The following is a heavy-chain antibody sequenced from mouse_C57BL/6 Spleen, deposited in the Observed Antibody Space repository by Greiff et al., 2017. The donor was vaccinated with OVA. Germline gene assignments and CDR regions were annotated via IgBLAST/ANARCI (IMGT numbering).Heavy chain of an antibody. Sequence: VHLVESGAELVRPGASVKLSCKASGYTFTDYYINWVKQRPGQGLEWIARIYPGSGNTYYNEKFKGKATLTAEKSSSTAYMQLSSLTSEDSAVYFCARSSYYGSGYFDYWGQGTTLTVSS. CDR3: ARSSYYGSGYFDY. J-gene: IGHJ2*01. D-gene: IGHD1-1*01. V-gene: IGHV1-76*01. CDR2: IYPGSGNT. CDR1: GYTFTDYY.